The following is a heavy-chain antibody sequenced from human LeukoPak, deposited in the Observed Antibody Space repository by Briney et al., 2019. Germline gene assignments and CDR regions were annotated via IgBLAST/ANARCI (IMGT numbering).Heavy chain of an antibody. V-gene: IGHV4-4*07. Sequence: PSETLSLTCTVSGGSLTGYYWNWIRQPAGQGLEWLGRVYSSGVGNYNPSLTSRVTMSVDTSKNQFSLKLTSLTDADTAVYYCAREEFLHEIDSSGYFVYWGQGTLVTVSS. J-gene: IGHJ4*02. CDR2: VYSSGVG. CDR3: AREEFLHEIDSSGYFVY. CDR1: GGSLTGYY. D-gene: IGHD3-22*01.